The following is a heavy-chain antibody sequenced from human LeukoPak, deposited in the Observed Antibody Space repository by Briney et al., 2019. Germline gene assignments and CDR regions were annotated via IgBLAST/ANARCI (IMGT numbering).Heavy chain of an antibody. D-gene: IGHD3-16*01. Sequence: GGSLRLSCAASGFTFSSYGMHWVRQPPGKGLEWVAVISFDGSNKYYADSVKGRFTISRDNSKNTLYLQMNSLRAEDTAVYYCAREELGSSLGFDPWGQGTLVTVSS. V-gene: IGHV3-30*03. CDR2: ISFDGSNK. J-gene: IGHJ5*02. CDR1: GFTFSSYG. CDR3: AREELGSSLGFDP.